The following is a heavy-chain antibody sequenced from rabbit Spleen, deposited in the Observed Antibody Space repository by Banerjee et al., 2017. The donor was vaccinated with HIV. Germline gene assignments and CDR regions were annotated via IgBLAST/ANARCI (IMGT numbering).Heavy chain of an antibody. CDR3: ARDTGSSFSSYGMDL. V-gene: IGHV1S45*01. CDR1: GFSFSSGYD. Sequence: QEQLVESGGGLVQPGGSLTLSCTASGFSFSSGYDMSWVRQAPGKGLEWIGFIYTGNGKNYYANWAKGRFTCSKTSSTTVTLQMTSLTVADTATYFCARDTGSSFSSYGMDLWGQGTLVTVS. D-gene: IGHD8-1*01. J-gene: IGHJ6*01. CDR2: IYTGNGKN.